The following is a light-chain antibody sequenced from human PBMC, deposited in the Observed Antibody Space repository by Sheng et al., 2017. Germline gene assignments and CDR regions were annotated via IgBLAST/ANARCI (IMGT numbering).Light chain of an antibody. J-gene: IGKJ4*01. CDR3: QQYNNWLFT. CDR2: GAS. Sequence: ETVLTQSPGTLSLSPGERATLSCRASQSVSNNYLAWYQQKPGQAPRLLIYGASSRATGVPDRFSGSGSGTDFTLTISRLEPEDFAVYYCQQYNNWLFTFGGGTKVEIK. CDR1: QSVSNNY. V-gene: IGKV3-20*01.